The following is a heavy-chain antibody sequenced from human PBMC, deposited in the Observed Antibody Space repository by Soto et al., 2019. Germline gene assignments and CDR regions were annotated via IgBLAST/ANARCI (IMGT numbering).Heavy chain of an antibody. J-gene: IGHJ6*02. D-gene: IGHD3-16*01. CDR2: IYYSGYT. CDR3: ARHNGPLYVGYYYDMDV. CDR1: GCSISSSSSY. Sequence: QLQLQESGPGLVKPSETLSLTCTVSGCSISSSSSYWGWIRQPPGKGLEWIGSIYYSGYTYYNPSLKSRVTISVDTSKNQFSLKLSSVTAADTAVYYCARHNGPLYVGYYYDMDVCGQGTTVTVSS. V-gene: IGHV4-39*01.